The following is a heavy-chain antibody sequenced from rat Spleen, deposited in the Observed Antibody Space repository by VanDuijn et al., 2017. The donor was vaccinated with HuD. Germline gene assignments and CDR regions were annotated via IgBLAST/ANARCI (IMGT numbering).Heavy chain of an antibody. D-gene: IGHD1-12*02. CDR2: ITNTGGNI. V-gene: IGHV5-31*01. CDR1: GFTFNNYW. CDR3: VRSEFYYDGSYYYYFDY. J-gene: IGHJ2*01. Sequence: EVQLVESGGGLVQPGRSLKLSCVASGFTFNNYWMTWIRQAPGKGLEWVASITNTGGNIYYPDSVKGRFTISRNNAKSTLYLQMDSLRSEDTATYYCVRSEFYYDGSYYYYFDYWGQGVMVTVSS.